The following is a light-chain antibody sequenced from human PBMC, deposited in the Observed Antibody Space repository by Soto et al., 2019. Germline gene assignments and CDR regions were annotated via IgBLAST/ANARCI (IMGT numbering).Light chain of an antibody. V-gene: IGKV3-20*01. CDR2: GTS. Sequence: EIVLTQSPGTLSLSPGERATLSCRASQSVNSNNLAWYRQKPGQAPRLLIYGTSSRATGIPDRFSGSGSGTDFTLTISRLEPEDFAVSVCHQSTGSSWTFGQGTKVEVK. J-gene: IGKJ1*01. CDR3: HQSTGSSWT. CDR1: QSVNSNN.